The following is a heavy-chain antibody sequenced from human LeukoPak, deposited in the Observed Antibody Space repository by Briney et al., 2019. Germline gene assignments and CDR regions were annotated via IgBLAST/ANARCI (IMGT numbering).Heavy chain of an antibody. Sequence: PVGSLRLSCAASGFTFRSYWMSWVRQAPGKGLEWVANINQGGSVKYYVDSVKGRFTISRDDAKNSLYVQMNSLRDEDTAVYYYARVGYSGWNLEYWGQGTLVTVSS. CDR3: ARVGYSGWNLEY. D-gene: IGHD5-12*01. V-gene: IGHV3-7*01. J-gene: IGHJ4*02. CDR1: GFTFRSYW. CDR2: INQGGSVK.